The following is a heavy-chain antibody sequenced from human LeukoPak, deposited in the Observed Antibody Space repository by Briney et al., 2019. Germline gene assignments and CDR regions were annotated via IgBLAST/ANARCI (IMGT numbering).Heavy chain of an antibody. CDR1: GYTFTGYY. Sequence: GASVKVSCKASGYTFTGYYMHWVRQAPGQGLEWMGRIIPIFGTANYAQKFQGRVTITTDGSTSTAYMELSSLRSEDTAVYYCARDRSPFHIAARMDYYYMDVWGKGTTVTVSS. CDR3: ARDRSPFHIAARMDYYYMDV. J-gene: IGHJ6*03. CDR2: IIPIFGTA. V-gene: IGHV1-69*05. D-gene: IGHD6-6*01.